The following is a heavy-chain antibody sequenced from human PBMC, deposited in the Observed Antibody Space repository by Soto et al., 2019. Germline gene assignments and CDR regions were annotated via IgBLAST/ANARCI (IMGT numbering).Heavy chain of an antibody. CDR2: IFHNGGP. D-gene: IGHD3-16*02. Sequence: QVQLQESGPGLVRPSETLSLRCFVSGASISGFNWWTWVRQSPGQGLEWIGEIFHNGGPKYNPSLTSRVTISADKPKDPVSLNLTSVTAADTAIYYCARSRYGRFGLDVWGQGTTVAVSS. V-gene: IGHV4-4*02. J-gene: IGHJ6*02. CDR3: ARSRYGRFGLDV. CDR1: GASISGFNW.